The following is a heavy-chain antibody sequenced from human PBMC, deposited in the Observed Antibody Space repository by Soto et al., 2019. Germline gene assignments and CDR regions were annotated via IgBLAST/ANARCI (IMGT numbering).Heavy chain of an antibody. D-gene: IGHD3-22*01. CDR2: IYSGGTT. Sequence: EVQLVESGGGLVQPGGSLRLSCAASGFTVSSNYMSWVRQAPGKGLEWGSVIYSGGTTYYADPVKGSYTISKDNAETTLYLQMKSLRAEELALNYCARNGDSSDCVSCFACWRQGKQVTVSS. CDR3: ARNGDSSDCVSCFAC. J-gene: IGHJ5*01. V-gene: IGHV3-66*01. CDR1: GFTVSSNY.